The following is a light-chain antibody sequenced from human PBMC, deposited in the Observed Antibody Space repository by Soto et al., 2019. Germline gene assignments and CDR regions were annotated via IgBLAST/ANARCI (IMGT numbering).Light chain of an antibody. Sequence: EIVLIQSPATLSLSPGEGATLSCRASQSVSTYFSWFQQRAGQAPRLLIYDASNRATGIPARFSGSGSGTDFTLNISSLEPEDFAVYYCQQRSKWPPTFGQGTKLEIK. V-gene: IGKV3-11*01. CDR2: DAS. J-gene: IGKJ2*01. CDR1: QSVSTY. CDR3: QQRSKWPPT.